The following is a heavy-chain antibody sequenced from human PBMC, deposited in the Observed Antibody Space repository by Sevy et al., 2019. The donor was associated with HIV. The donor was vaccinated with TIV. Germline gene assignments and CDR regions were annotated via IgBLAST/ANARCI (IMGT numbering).Heavy chain of an antibody. CDR1: GFSISSGYF. CDR3: ARVLLRLGELSSMDS. D-gene: IGHD3-16*02. V-gene: IGHV4-38-2*02. CDR2: IYLAGTT. J-gene: IGHJ4*02. Sequence: ETLSLTCSVSGFSISSGYFWGWVRQPPGKGLEWIGSIYLAGTTYYNPSLKRRVTISVDTSKNQISLRLSSVTAADAAVYYCARVLLRLGELSSMDSWGQGTPVTVSS.